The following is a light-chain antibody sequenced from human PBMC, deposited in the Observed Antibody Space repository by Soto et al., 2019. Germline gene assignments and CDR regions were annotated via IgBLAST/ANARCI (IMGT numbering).Light chain of an antibody. J-gene: IGKJ5*01. CDR2: GAS. V-gene: IGKV3-20*01. CDR3: HQYGSSPPIT. CDR1: QSGSSSY. Sequence: EIVLTQSPGTLSFSPGERATLSCRASQSGSSSYLAWYQQKPGQAPRLLIYGASSRATGIPDRFSGSEYWTDFMLTISRLEPEDFAVDYCHQYGSSPPITFGQGTRLEIK.